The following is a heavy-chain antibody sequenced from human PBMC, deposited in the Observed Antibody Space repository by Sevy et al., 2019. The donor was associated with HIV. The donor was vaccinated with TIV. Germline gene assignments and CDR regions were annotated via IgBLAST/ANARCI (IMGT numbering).Heavy chain of an antibody. CDR1: GFTLSYYG. CDR2: IKNDGSKR. D-gene: IGHD3-10*01. CDR3: TSVLFDY. V-gene: IGHV3-30*02. Sequence: GGSLRLSCAASGFTLSYYGMHWVHQAPGKGLEWVTFIKNDGSKRFYADSVKGRFTVSRDNSKNTMSLQMNNLRAEDTAIYYCTSVLFDYWGQGALVTVSS. J-gene: IGHJ4*02.